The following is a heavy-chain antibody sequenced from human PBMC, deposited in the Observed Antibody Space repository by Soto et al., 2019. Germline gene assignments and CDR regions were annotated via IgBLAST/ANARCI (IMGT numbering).Heavy chain of an antibody. CDR1: GFTFSSYG. CDR3: AKGPAFVLVRAAMNYYYGMDV. Sequence: QVQLVESGGGVVQPGRSLRLSCAASGFTFSSYGMHWVRQAPGKGLEWVAVISYDGSNKYYADSVKGRFTISRDNSKNTLYLQMNSVRAEDRGVDYCAKGPAFVLVRAAMNYYYGMDVWGQGTTVTVSS. V-gene: IGHV3-30*18. J-gene: IGHJ6*02. CDR2: ISYDGSNK. D-gene: IGHD2-2*01.